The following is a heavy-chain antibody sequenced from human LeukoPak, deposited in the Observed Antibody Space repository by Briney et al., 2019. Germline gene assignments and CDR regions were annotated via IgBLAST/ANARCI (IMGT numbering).Heavy chain of an antibody. CDR2: IYYSGST. CDR1: GGSISSYY. J-gene: IGHJ5*02. Sequence: SETLSLTCTVSGGSISSYYWSWIRQPPGKGLEWIGYIYYSGSTNYNPSLKSRVTTSVDTSKNQFSLKLSSVTAADTAEYYCAKVVVAARPSYNWFDPWGQGTLVTVSS. CDR3: AKVVVAARPSYNWFDP. V-gene: IGHV4-59*08. D-gene: IGHD2-15*01.